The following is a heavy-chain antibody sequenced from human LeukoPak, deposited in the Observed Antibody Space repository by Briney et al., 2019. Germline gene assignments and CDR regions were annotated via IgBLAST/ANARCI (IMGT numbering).Heavy chain of an antibody. J-gene: IGHJ4*02. D-gene: IGHD6-19*01. CDR2: INWNGGST. V-gene: IGHV3-20*01. CDR1: GFTFDDYA. Sequence: GGSLRLSCAASGFTFDDYAMHWVRQAPGKGLEWVSGINWNGGSTDYADSVKGRFTISRDNAKNSLYLQMNSLRAEDTALYHCARDLRVAGTIDYWGQGTLVTVSS. CDR3: ARDLRVAGTIDY.